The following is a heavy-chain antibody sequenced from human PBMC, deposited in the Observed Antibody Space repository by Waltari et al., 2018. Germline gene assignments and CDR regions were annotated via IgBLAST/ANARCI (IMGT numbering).Heavy chain of an antibody. CDR3: ARDSKFDP. CDR2: INSGGTT. J-gene: IGHJ5*02. V-gene: IGHV3-53*01. D-gene: IGHD4-4*01. Sequence: EVQLVESGGGLIQPGGSLRLSCAASGFSISDNYMSWVRQAPGKGLDWVSFINSGGTTYYADSVKGRFTISRDNSKNTVYLQMNSLRAEDTAMYYCARDSKFDPWGQGTLVTVSS. CDR1: GFSISDNY.